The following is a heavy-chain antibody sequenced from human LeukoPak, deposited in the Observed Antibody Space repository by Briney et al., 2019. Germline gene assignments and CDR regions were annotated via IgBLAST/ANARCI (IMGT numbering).Heavy chain of an antibody. D-gene: IGHD3-16*02. CDR2: MNPNSGNT. Sequence: GASVKVSCKASGYTFTSYDINWVRQATGQGREWMGWMNPNSGNTGYAQKFQGRVTMTRNTSISTAYMELSSLRSEDTAVYYCARGRAAYYDYVWGSYRRPYYFDYWGQGTLVTVSS. J-gene: IGHJ4*02. V-gene: IGHV1-8*01. CDR3: ARGRAAYYDYVWGSYRRPYYFDY. CDR1: GYTFTSYD.